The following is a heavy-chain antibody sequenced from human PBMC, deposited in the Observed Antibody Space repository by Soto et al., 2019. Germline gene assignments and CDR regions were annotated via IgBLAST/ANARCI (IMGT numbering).Heavy chain of an antibody. J-gene: IGHJ4*02. CDR3: ARDGAGLVRGPDF. V-gene: IGHV3-7*04. Sequence: GGSLRLSCEASGFTFSSYWMSWVRQAPGKGLEWVGNIKQDGSEQTYVDSERGRFTISRDNAKNSLYLQMNSLRAEDTAVYYCARDGAGLVRGPDFWGQGTLVTVSS. CDR2: IKQDGSEQ. CDR1: GFTFSSYW. D-gene: IGHD3-10*01.